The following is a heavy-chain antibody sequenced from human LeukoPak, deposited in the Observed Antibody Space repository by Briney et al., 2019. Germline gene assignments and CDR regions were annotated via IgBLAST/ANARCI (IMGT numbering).Heavy chain of an antibody. CDR1: GFTFSSYA. V-gene: IGHV3-30-3*01. D-gene: IGHD2-15*01. J-gene: IGHJ6*02. Sequence: GGSLRLSCAASGFTFSSYAMHWVRQAPGKGLEWVAVISYDGSNKYYADSVKGRFTISRDNSKNTLYLQMNSLRAEDTAVYYCARDREGYCSGGSCYATMGYYYYGMDVWGQGTTVTVSS. CDR3: ARDREGYCSGGSCYATMGYYYYGMDV. CDR2: ISYDGSNK.